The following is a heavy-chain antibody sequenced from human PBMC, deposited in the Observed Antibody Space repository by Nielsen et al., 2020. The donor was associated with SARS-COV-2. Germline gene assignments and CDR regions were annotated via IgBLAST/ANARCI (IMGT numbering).Heavy chain of an antibody. CDR3: ARDAAYSRFDY. D-gene: IGHD4-11*01. J-gene: IGHJ4*02. CDR1: GFPFMRYA. V-gene: IGHV3-23*01. CDR2: IGAIDGST. Sequence: GGSLRLSCAASGFPFMRYAMSWVRQAPGKGLEWVSSIGAIDGSTNYAESLRGRFTISRDNSKNTLYLQINSLRAEDTAMYYCARDAAYSRFDYWGQGTLVTVSS.